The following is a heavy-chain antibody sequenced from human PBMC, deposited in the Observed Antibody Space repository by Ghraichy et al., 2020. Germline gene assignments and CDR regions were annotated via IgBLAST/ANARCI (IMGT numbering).Heavy chain of an antibody. D-gene: IGHD3-9*01. CDR3: ARAREDVLTGLDY. Sequence: LSLTCAASGFTFSDYAMSWVRQAPGKGLEWVSSILGGGGSTYYTVSVKGRFTISRDNSKNELYLQMNYLRVEDTAVYYCARAREDVLTGLDYWGHGTLVTASS. V-gene: IGHV3-23*01. CDR2: ILGGGGST. CDR1: GFTFSDYA. J-gene: IGHJ4*01.